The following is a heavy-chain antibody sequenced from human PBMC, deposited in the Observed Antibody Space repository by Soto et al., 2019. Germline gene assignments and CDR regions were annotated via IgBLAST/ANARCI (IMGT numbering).Heavy chain of an antibody. V-gene: IGHV1-46*01. D-gene: IGHD3-3*01. Sequence: ASVKVSCKASGYTFTSYYMHWVRQAPGQGLEWMGIINPSGGSTSYAQKFQGRVTMTRDTSTSTVYMELSSLRSEDTAVYYCARYAGAYSDVWSGYSNYFDYWGKRTLVTVSS. CDR2: INPSGGST. CDR3: ARYAGAYSDVWSGYSNYFDY. CDR1: GYTFTSYY. J-gene: IGHJ4*02.